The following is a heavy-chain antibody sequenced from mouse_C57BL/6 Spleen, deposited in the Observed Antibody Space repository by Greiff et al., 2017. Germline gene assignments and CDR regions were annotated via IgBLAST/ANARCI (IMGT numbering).Heavy chain of an antibody. J-gene: IGHJ2*01. CDR2: ISDGGSYT. CDR3: ARPYDYGYFDY. D-gene: IGHD2-4*01. Sequence: DVKLQESGGGLVKPGGSLKLSCAASGFTFSSYAMSWVRQTPEKRLAWVATISDGGSYTYYPDNVKGRFTISRDNAKNNLYLQMSHLTSEDTAMYYCARPYDYGYFDYWGQGTTLTGSS. CDR1: GFTFSSYA. V-gene: IGHV5-4*03.